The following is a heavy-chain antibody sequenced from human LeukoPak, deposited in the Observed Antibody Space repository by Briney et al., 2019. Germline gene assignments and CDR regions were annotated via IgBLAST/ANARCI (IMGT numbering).Heavy chain of an antibody. V-gene: IGHV3-21*01. Sequence: GVSLTLSCAASTFAFNNYDMMRLRHAQGQGLKGVSSIGYISLSIYYADSVRSRFTITKPNAKNSVYLQMNTLTAEDTAVYYCSCRWPPLRRSSQPDDWGQATLVTVSS. CDR2: IGYISLSI. D-gene: IGHD6-19*01. CDR3: SCRWPPLRRSSQPDD. J-gene: IGHJ4*02. CDR1: TFAFNNYD.